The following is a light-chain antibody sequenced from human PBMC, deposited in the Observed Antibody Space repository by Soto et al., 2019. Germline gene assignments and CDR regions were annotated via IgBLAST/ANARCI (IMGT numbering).Light chain of an antibody. J-gene: IGKJ4*01. CDR2: AAS. CDR1: QGISSY. V-gene: IGKV1-9*01. Sequence: IQLTQSPSSLSASVGDRVTITFRASQGISSYLAWYQQKPGKAPKLLIYAASTLQSGVPSRFSGSGSGTDFTLTISCLQSEDFATYYCQQYYSYPLTFGGGTKVDTK. CDR3: QQYYSYPLT.